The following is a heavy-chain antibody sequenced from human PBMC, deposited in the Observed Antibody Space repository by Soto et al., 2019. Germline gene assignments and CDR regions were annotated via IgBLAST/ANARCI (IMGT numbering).Heavy chain of an antibody. CDR3: ARELRGYYDSSGYPNNWFDP. J-gene: IGHJ5*02. CDR1: GGSFSGYY. Sequence: SETLSLTCAVYGGSFSGYYWSWVRQPPGKGLEWIGEIYHSGSTNYNPSLKSRVTISVDKSKNQFSLKLSSVTAADTAVYYCARELRGYYDSSGYPNNWFDPWGQGTLVTVSS. CDR2: IYHSGST. D-gene: IGHD3-22*01. V-gene: IGHV4-34*01.